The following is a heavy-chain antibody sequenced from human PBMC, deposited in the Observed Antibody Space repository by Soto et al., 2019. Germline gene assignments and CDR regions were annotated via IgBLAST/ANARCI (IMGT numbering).Heavy chain of an antibody. CDR3: ASEGGSSWYAIDAFDI. CDR2: INSDGSST. CDR1: GFTFSSYW. J-gene: IGHJ3*02. D-gene: IGHD6-13*01. Sequence: GGSLRLSCAASGFTFSSYWMHWVRQAPGKGLVWVSRINSDGSSTSYADSVKGRFTISRDNAKNTLYLQMNSLRAEDTVVFYCASEGGSSWYAIDAFDIWGQGTMVTVSS. V-gene: IGHV3-74*01.